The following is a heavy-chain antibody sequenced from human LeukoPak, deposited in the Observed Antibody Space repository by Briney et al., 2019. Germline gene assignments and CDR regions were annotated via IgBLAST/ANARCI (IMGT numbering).Heavy chain of an antibody. J-gene: IGHJ6*04. V-gene: IGHV3-11*05. Sequence: GGSLRLSCAASGFTFSDYYMSWIRQAPGKGLEWVSYISSSRSYTNYADSVKGRFTISRDNAKNSLHLQMNSLRADDTADYYFSRDAPECYYHSGMEVWGKGTPVTVSS. CDR1: GFTFSDYY. CDR2: ISSSRSYT. CDR3: SRDAPECYYHSGMEV.